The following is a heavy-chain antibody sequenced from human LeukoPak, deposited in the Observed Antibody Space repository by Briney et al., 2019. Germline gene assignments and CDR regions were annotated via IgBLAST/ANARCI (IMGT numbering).Heavy chain of an antibody. V-gene: IGHV4-59*12. D-gene: IGHD1-26*01. Sequence: SETLSLTCSVSGDSISNYYWSWIRQPPGTGLEWIAYGHHSESSNYNPSLKSRVTISVDTSKNQFSLKLSSVTAADTAVYYCARIMLSWREFDCWGQGTLVTVSS. CDR3: ARIMLSWREFDC. CDR1: GDSISNYY. CDR2: GHHSESS. J-gene: IGHJ4*02.